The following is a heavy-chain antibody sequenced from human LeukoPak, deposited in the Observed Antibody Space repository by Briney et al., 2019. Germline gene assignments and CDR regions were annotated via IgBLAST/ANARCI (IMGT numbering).Heavy chain of an antibody. D-gene: IGHD3-10*01. CDR3: ARSRGVKKGHFDY. CDR2: INHSGST. J-gene: IGHJ4*02. V-gene: IGHV4-34*01. Sequence: SETLSLTCTVSGGSISSYYWSWIRQPPGKGLEWIGEINHSGSTNYNPSLKSRVTISVDTSKNQFSLKLSSVTAADTAVYYCARSRGVKKGHFDYWGQGTLVTVSS. CDR1: GGSISSYY.